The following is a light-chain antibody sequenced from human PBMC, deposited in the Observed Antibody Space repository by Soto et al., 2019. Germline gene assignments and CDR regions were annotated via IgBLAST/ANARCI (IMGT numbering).Light chain of an antibody. J-gene: IGKJ5*01. CDR2: AAS. CDR1: QSISRY. Sequence: DIQMTQSPSSLSASIGDRVTIICRASQSISRYSNWYQQKPGKAPKLLIYAASTLQSGVPSRFSGSGSGTDFTLTISRLEPEDFAVYYCQQYGISSITFGQGTRLEIK. V-gene: IGKV1-39*01. CDR3: QQYGISSIT.